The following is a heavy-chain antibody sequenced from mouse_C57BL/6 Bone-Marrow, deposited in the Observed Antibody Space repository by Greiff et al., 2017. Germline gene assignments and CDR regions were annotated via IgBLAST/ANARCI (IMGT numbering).Heavy chain of an antibody. J-gene: IGHJ1*03. CDR2: IYPSDSET. D-gene: IGHD2-1*01. V-gene: IGHV1-61*01. CDR3: ALLYFWYCDV. Sequence: QVQLKQPGAELVRPGSSVKLSCKASGYTFTSYWMDWVKQRPGQGLEWIGNIYPSDSETHYNQKFKDKATLTVDKSSSTAYMQLSSLTSEDSAVYYCALLYFWYCDVWGTGTTVTVSS. CDR1: GYTFTSYW.